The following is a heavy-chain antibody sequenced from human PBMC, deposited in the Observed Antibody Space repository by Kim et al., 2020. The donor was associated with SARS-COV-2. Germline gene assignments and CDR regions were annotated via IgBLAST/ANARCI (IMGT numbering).Heavy chain of an antibody. CDR1: GGSFSGYD. J-gene: IGHJ4*02. D-gene: IGHD3-3*01. V-gene: IGHV4-34*01. Sequence: SETLSLTCAVYGGSFSGYDWSWIRQPPGKGLEWIGEINHSGSTNYNPSLKSRVTISVDTSKNQFSLKLSSVTAADTAVYYCARGRNHRQITMFGVVIRGFNYWGQGTLVTVSS. CDR3: ARGRNHRQITMFGVVIRGFNY. CDR2: INHSGST.